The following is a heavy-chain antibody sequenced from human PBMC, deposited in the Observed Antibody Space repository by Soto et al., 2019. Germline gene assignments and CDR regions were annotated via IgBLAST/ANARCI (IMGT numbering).Heavy chain of an antibody. Sequence: SETLSPTCTVSGGSISSSSYYRRWVRQPPGKGLEWIGSIYYSASPYYTPSLKSRVTISVDTSKNQFSLKLSSVTAADTAVYYCARHSEQLGEFDPWGQGTLVTVSS. D-gene: IGHD6-13*01. J-gene: IGHJ5*02. CDR3: ARHSEQLGEFDP. CDR2: IYYSASP. V-gene: IGHV4-39*01. CDR1: GGSISSSSYY.